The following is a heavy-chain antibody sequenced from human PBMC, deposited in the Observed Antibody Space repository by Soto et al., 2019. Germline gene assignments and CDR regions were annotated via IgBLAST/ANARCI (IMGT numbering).Heavy chain of an antibody. CDR3: TRERWDYGDSKWYIDL. CDR1: GFTFGDYG. CDR2: IRSKSYGKTT. J-gene: IGHJ2*01. Sequence: GGSLRLSCSTSGFTFGDYGMTWFRQAPGKGLEWVGLIRSKSYGKTTEYAASATDRFTISRDDSKRIAYLQMNSLKADDTAVYYCTRERWDYGDSKWYIDLWGRGTLVTVSS. D-gene: IGHD4-17*01. V-gene: IGHV3-49*03.